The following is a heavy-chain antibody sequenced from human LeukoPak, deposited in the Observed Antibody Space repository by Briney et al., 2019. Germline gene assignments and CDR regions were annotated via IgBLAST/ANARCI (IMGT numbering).Heavy chain of an antibody. Sequence: GASVKVSCKTSGYTFTGYYMHWVRQAPGQGLEWMVRINPNSGGTNYAQKFQGRVTMTRDTSITTAYMELSSLRSDDTAVYYCASWDWNPNYYFDYWGQGTLVTVSS. V-gene: IGHV1-2*06. D-gene: IGHD1-1*01. CDR1: GYTFTGYY. CDR2: INPNSGGT. CDR3: ASWDWNPNYYFDY. J-gene: IGHJ4*02.